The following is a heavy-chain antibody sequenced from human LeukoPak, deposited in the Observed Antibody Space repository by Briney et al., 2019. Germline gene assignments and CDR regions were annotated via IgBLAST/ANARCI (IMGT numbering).Heavy chain of an antibody. J-gene: IGHJ3*02. CDR2: ISGSGGST. V-gene: IGHV3-23*01. Sequence: GGSLRLSCAASGFTFSSYAMSWVRQAPGKGLEWVSAISGSGGSTYYAGSVKGRFTISRDNSKNTLYLQMNSLRAEDTAVYYCASSGRIKGDAFDIWGQGTMVTVSS. CDR1: GFTFSSYA. D-gene: IGHD1-26*01. CDR3: ASSGRIKGDAFDI.